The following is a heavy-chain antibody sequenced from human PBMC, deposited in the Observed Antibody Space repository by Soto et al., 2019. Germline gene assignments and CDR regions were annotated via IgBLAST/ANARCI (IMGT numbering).Heavy chain of an antibody. V-gene: IGHV3-7*01. CDR1: GLTFSSHW. CDR3: ATDVLRFLEWLLPSDAFDI. J-gene: IGHJ3*02. D-gene: IGHD3-3*01. CDR2: IKQDGSEK. Sequence: GGSLRLSWAAFGLTFSSHWMSWVRQAPGKGLEWVANIKQDGSEKYYVDSVKGRFTISRDNAKNSLYLQMNSLRAEDTAVYYWATDVLRFLEWLLPSDAFDIWGQGTMVTVSS.